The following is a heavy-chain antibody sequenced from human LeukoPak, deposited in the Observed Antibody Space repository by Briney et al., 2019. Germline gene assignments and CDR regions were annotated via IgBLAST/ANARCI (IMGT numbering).Heavy chain of an antibody. J-gene: IGHJ6*03. V-gene: IGHV3-53*01. CDR1: GFTVKNNY. CDR3: ARDDCNRGGSCYRSSYYYYYYMDV. D-gene: IGHD2-15*01. CDR2: TYSGDST. Sequence: GGSLRLSCAASGFTVKNNYMSWVRQAPGKGLECVSITYSGDSTYYADSVKGRFTISRDNSKNTLYLQMNSLRVEDTAVYYCARDDCNRGGSCYRSSYYYYYYMDVWGKGTTVTVSS.